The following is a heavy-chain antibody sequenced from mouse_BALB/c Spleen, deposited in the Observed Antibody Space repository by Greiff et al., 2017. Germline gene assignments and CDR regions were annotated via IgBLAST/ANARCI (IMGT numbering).Heavy chain of an antibody. CDR3: TGNGPFDY. J-gene: IGHJ2*01. Sequence: EVHLVESGGGLVKPGGSLKLSCAASGFTFSSYTMSWVRQTPEKRLEWVATISSGGSYTYYPDSVKGRITISRDNAKNTLYLQMSSLKSEDTAMYYCTGNGPFDYWGQGTTLTVSS. D-gene: IGHD1-1*02. CDR2: ISSGGSYT. V-gene: IGHV5-6-4*01. CDR1: GFTFSSYT.